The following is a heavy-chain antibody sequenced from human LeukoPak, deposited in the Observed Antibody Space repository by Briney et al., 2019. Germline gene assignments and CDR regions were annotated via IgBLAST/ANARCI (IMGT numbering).Heavy chain of an antibody. V-gene: IGHV4-61*02. CDR2: IYTSGST. D-gene: IGHD5-18*01. J-gene: IGHJ5*02. CDR3: ARVRGIQLPTGFDP. CDR1: GGSISSGSYY. Sequence: SETLSLTCTVSGGSISSGSYYWSWIRQPAGKGLEWIGRIYTSGSTNYNPSLKSRVIISVDTSKNQFSLKLSSVTAADTAVYYCARVRGIQLPTGFDPWGQGTLVTVSS.